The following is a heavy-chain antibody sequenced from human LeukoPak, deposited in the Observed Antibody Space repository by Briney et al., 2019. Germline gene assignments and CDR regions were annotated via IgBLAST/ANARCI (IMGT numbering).Heavy chain of an antibody. CDR1: GGSISSYY. V-gene: IGHV4-59*01. J-gene: IGHJ6*02. CDR2: IYYSGST. CDR3: ARDGGYDFWSGYQDVYYYYGMDV. Sequence: PETLSLTCTVSGGSISSYYWSWIRQPPGKGLEWIGYIYYSGSTNYNPSLKSRVTISVDTSKNQFSLKLSSVTAADTAVYYCARDGGYDFWSGYQDVYYYYGMDVWGQGTTVTVSS. D-gene: IGHD3-3*01.